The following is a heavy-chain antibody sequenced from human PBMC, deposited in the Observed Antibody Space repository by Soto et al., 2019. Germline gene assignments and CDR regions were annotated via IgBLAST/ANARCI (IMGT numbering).Heavy chain of an antibody. J-gene: IGHJ4*02. CDR2: VYYRGST. CDR3: ARGGGSYSSGWYYDS. CDR1: GVSISNSNTY. D-gene: IGHD6-19*01. V-gene: IGHV4-59*08. Sequence: QVQLQESGPGLVKPSETMSLTCTVAGVSISNSNTYWNWVRQPPGKGLEWIGFVYYRGSTKYNPSLGGRGTISVDGSRNQPSLELTFVTATDTAVYYCARGGGSYSSGWYYDSWGQGTLVTVSS.